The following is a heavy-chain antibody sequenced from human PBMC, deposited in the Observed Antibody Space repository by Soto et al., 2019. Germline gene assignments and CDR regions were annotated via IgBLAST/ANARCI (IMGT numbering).Heavy chain of an antibody. Sequence: QVQLVQSGAEVKNPGSSVKVSCQASGDTFTRSSLSCVRQFPGHRLEWMGSIIPVLGVENHGQNFRGRVTVTAEKSTSIADLELSSLQSEDTTIYCFASSTAGVYVFHDWGQGNLVTVSS. V-gene: IGHV1-69*02. J-gene: IGHJ4*02. CDR3: ASSTAGVYVFHD. CDR2: IIPVLGVE. CDR1: GDTFTRSS. D-gene: IGHD2-8*01.